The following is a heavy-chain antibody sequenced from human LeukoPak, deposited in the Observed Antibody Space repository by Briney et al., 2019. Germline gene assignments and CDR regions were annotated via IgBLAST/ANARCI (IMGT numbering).Heavy chain of an antibody. CDR3: ARSSGSYFSDSPDDY. Sequence: GGSLRLSCAASGFTFTDYYMSWIRQAPGKGLEWISYISPTGSRIYYTDSVKGRFTISRDNAKNSLFLQMNSLRAEDTAQYYCARSSGSYFSDSPDDYWGQGTLVTVSS. CDR1: GFTFTDYY. CDR2: ISPTGSRI. D-gene: IGHD1-26*01. V-gene: IGHV3-11*04. J-gene: IGHJ4*02.